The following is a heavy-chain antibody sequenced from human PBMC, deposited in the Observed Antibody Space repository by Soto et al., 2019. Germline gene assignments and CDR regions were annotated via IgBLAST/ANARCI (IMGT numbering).Heavy chain of an antibody. CDR2: ISGSGGST. CDR3: AKTYLVEMATMGYFDY. J-gene: IGHJ4*02. D-gene: IGHD5-12*01. Sequence: GGSLRLSCASSGFTFSSYAMSLVRQAPGKGLEWVSAISGSGGSTYYADSVKGRFTISRDNSKNTLYLQMNSLRAEDTAVYYCAKTYLVEMATMGYFDYWGQGTLVTVSS. CDR1: GFTFSSYA. V-gene: IGHV3-23*01.